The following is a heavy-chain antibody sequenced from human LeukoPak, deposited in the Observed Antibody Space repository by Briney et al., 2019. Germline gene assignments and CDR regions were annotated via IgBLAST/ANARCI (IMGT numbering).Heavy chain of an antibody. CDR2: IYYSGST. CDR1: GGSISSGGYY. V-gene: IGHV4-31*03. D-gene: IGHD1-1*01. CDR3: ARMDWNDSFDY. J-gene: IGHJ4*02. Sequence: PSETLSLTCTVSGGSISSGGYYWSWIRQHPGKGLEWIGYIYYSGSTYYNPSLKSRVTISVDTSKNQFSLKLSSVTAADTAVYYCARMDWNDSFDYWGQGTLVTVSS.